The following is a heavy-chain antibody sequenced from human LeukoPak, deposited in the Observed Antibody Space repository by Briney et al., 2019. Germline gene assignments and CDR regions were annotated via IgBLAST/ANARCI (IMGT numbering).Heavy chain of an antibody. CDR1: GGTFSSYA. Sequence: SVKVSCKASGGTFSSYAISWVRQAPGQGLEWMGRIIPILGIANYAQKFQGRVTITADKSTSTAYMELSSLRSEDAAVYYCARDRREDGYTPRYWGQGTLVTVSS. CDR3: ARDRREDGYTPRY. V-gene: IGHV1-69*04. D-gene: IGHD5-24*01. CDR2: IIPILGIA. J-gene: IGHJ4*02.